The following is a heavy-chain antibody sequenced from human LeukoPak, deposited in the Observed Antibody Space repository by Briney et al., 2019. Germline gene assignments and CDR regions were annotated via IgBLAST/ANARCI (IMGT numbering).Heavy chain of an antibody. CDR2: INNDGSGT. CDR3: ARDRFYRMDV. Sequence: GSLELFFAASGFHFSTHRKDLGRPAPGKGPVWVSRINNDGSGTTYADSVKGRFTIFRDNAMGTVYLRLNSLRAEDTAVYYCARDRFYRMDVWGQGTTVTVSS. V-gene: IGHV3-74*01. J-gene: IGHJ6*02. D-gene: IGHD3-16*01. CDR1: GFHFSTHR.